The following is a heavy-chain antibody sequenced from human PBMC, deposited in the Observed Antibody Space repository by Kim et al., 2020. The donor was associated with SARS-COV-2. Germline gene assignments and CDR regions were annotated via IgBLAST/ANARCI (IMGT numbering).Heavy chain of an antibody. Sequence: DSVKGRFTISRDNSKNTLYLQMNSLRAEDTAVYYCAKMAGYSYGYYYFDYWGQGTLVTVSS. CDR3: AKMAGYSYGYYYFDY. V-gene: IGHV3-23*01. D-gene: IGHD5-18*01. J-gene: IGHJ4*02.